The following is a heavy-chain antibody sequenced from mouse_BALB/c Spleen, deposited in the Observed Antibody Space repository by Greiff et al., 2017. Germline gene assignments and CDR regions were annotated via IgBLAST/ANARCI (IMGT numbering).Heavy chain of an antibody. D-gene: IGHD2-4*01. CDR3: TRTPPDYDYDGGFAY. V-gene: IGHV1-5*01. CDR2: IYPGNSDT. J-gene: IGHJ3*01. CDR1: GYTFTSYW. Sequence: VHVKQSGTVLARPGASVKMSCKASGYTFTSYWMHWVKQRPGQGLEWIGAIYPGNSDTSYNQKFKGKAKLTAVTSTSTAYMELSSLTNEDSAVYYCTRTPPDYDYDGGFAYWGQGTLVTVSA.